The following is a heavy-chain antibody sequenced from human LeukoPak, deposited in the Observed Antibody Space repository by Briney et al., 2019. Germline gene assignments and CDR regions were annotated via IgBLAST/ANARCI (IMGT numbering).Heavy chain of an antibody. J-gene: IGHJ4*02. CDR2: IRSTSSTM. CDR1: GFTFSDYA. V-gene: IGHV3-48*01. D-gene: IGHD5-12*01. Sequence: PGGSLRLSCAASGFTFSDYAMNWVRQAPGKGLEWVSYIRSTSSTMYYADSVKGRFTISRDNSKNTLYLQMNSLRAEDTAVYYCARERGYSGYDAFDYWGQGTLVTVSS. CDR3: ARERGYSGYDAFDY.